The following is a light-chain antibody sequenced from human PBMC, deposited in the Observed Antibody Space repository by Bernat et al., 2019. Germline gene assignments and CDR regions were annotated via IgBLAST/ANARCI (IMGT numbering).Light chain of an antibody. V-gene: IGKV1-39*01. CDR2: AAS. J-gene: IGKJ2*01. Sequence: DIQMTQSPSSLSASVGDRVTITCQASQSISSYLNWYQQKPWKAPKLLIYAASSLQSGVPSRFSGSGSGTDFTLTISSLQPEDFATYYCQQSYSTPYTFGKGTKLEIK. CDR3: QQSYSTPYT. CDR1: QSISSY.